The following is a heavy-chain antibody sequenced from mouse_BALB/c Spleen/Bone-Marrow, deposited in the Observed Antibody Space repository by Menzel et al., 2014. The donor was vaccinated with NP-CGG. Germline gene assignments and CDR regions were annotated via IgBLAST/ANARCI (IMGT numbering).Heavy chain of an antibody. Sequence: VQGVESGAELVKPGASVKLSCKASGYTFTSYYMYWVKQRPGQGLEWIGGINPSNGGTNFNEKFKSKATLTVDKSSSTAYMQLSSLTSEDSAVYYCTRGDDYDEEFAYWGQGTLVTVSA. V-gene: IGHV1S81*02. CDR1: GYTFTSYY. CDR2: INPSNGGT. CDR3: TRGDDYDEEFAY. J-gene: IGHJ3*01. D-gene: IGHD2-4*01.